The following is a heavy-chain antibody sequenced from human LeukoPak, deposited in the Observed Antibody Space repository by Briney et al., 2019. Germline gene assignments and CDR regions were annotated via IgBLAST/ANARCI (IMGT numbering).Heavy chain of an antibody. CDR3: AKYVSAKGPPYALDV. J-gene: IGHJ6*02. CDR1: EFTFGSYA. Sequence: GGSLRPSCAASEFTFGSYAMQWVRQAPGKGLEWVSGISTSGGSTWYSDSVKGRFTISRDNSKNTLYLQMNSLRDEDTAVYYCAKYVSAKGPPYALDVWGQGTTVTVSS. D-gene: IGHD2/OR15-2a*01. CDR2: ISTSGGST. V-gene: IGHV3-23*01.